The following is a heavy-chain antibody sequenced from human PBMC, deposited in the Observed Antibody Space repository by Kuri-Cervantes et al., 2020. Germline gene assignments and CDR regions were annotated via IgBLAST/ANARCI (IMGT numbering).Heavy chain of an antibody. J-gene: IGHJ5*02. V-gene: IGHV3-7*01. CDR3: TTDPVYSDYLA. Sequence: GESLKISCTVSGGSISSVGFYWGWIRQSPGKGLEWVANMNQDGSEKYYVDSVKGRFTISRDNAKNSLYLEMNSLRAEDTAFYYCTTDPVYSDYLAWGQGTLVTVSS. D-gene: IGHD4-11*01. CDR1: GGSISSVG. CDR2: MNQDGSEK.